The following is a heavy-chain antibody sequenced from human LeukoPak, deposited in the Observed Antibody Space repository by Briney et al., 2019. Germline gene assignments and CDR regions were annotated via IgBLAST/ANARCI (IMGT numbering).Heavy chain of an antibody. V-gene: IGHV1-2*02. CDR2: INPNSGDT. Sequence: GASVKVSCKASGYNFGGFYLHWVRQAPGQGLEWMGLINPNSGDTIFAQKFQDRATMTSDTSSSTAYMELSRLRSDDTAVYYCARVAVADPKYYFDYWGQGTLVTVSS. CDR3: ARVAVADPKYYFDY. CDR1: GYNFGGFY. J-gene: IGHJ4*02. D-gene: IGHD6-19*01.